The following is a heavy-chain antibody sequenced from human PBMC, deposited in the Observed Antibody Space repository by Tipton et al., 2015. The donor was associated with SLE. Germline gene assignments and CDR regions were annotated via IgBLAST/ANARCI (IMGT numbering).Heavy chain of an antibody. CDR2: IYYSGST. CDR1: GGSISSYY. J-gene: IGHJ4*02. Sequence: TLSLTCTVSGGSISSYYWSWIRQPPGKGLEWIGYIYYSGSTNYNPSLKSRVTISVDTSKNQFSLKLSSVTAADTAVYYCAGGGGYDLNWGQGTLVTVSS. D-gene: IGHD5-12*01. V-gene: IGHV4-59*01. CDR3: AGGGGYDLN.